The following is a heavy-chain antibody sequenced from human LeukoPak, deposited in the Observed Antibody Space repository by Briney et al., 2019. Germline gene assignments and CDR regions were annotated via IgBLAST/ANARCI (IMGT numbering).Heavy chain of an antibody. CDR2: INHSGST. CDR3: ARGGIYYDSSGYRDAFDI. CDR1: GGSISSYY. D-gene: IGHD3-22*01. V-gene: IGHV4-34*01. J-gene: IGHJ3*02. Sequence: SETLSLTCTVSGGSISSYYWSWIRQPPGKGLEWIGEINHSGSTNYNPSLKSRVTISVDTSKNQFSLKLSSVTAADTAVYYCARGGIYYDSSGYRDAFDIWGQGTMVTVSS.